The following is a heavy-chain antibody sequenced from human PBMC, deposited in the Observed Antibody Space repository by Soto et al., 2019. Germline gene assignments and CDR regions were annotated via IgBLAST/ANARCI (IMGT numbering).Heavy chain of an antibody. J-gene: IGHJ4*02. V-gene: IGHV3-49*03. CDR1: GFTFGDYA. CDR3: TRGGEYYDFWSGYYIGGASDY. Sequence: EVQLVESGGGLVQPGRSLRLSCTASGFTFGDYAMSWFRQAPGKGLEWVGFIRSKAYGGTTEYAASVKGRFTISRDDSKSIAYLQMNSLKTEDTAVYYCTRGGEYYDFWSGYYIGGASDYWGQGTLVTVSS. CDR2: IRSKAYGGTT. D-gene: IGHD3-3*01.